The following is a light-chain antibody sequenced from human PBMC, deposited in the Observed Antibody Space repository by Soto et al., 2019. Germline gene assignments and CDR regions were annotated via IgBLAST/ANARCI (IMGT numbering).Light chain of an antibody. J-gene: IGLJ1*01. CDR2: GNS. CDR1: SSNIGAGYD. CDR3: QSYDSSLSGYV. Sequence: QSVLTQPPSVSGAPGQRVTISCTGSSSNIGAGYDVHWYQQLPGTAPKLLIYGNSNRPSGVPDRFSGSKSGTSASLAITGLQAEDYADYYCQSYDSSLSGYVFGTGTNVTVL. V-gene: IGLV1-40*01.